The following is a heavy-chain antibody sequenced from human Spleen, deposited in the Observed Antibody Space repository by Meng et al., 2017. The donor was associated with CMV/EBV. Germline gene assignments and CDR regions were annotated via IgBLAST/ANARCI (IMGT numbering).Heavy chain of an antibody. J-gene: IGHJ4*02. CDR2: IILMFRKT. CDR1: GGILSSYA. V-gene: IGHV1-69*05. Sequence: ASGGILSSYAINWVRQAQGQGLEWRGNIILMFRKTNYAQKFQGRVTITTGESSGTVFMELSSLTLDDTAIYFCARVPDSRAPEDDYWGQGTLVTVSS. CDR3: ARVPDSRAPEDDY. D-gene: IGHD6-6*01.